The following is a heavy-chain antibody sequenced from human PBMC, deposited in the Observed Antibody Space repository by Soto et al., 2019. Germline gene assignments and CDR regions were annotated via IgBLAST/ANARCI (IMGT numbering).Heavy chain of an antibody. Sequence: PGGFLRLSCAASGFTFSSYGMHWVRQAPGKGLEWVAVISYDGSNKYYADSVKGRFTISRDNSKNTLYLQMNSLRAEDTAVYYCASSLDYCSSTSCHRYYYYYGMDVWGQGTTGTV. CDR3: ASSLDYCSSTSCHRYYYYYGMDV. D-gene: IGHD2-2*01. CDR2: ISYDGSNK. V-gene: IGHV3-30*03. CDR1: GFTFSSYG. J-gene: IGHJ6*02.